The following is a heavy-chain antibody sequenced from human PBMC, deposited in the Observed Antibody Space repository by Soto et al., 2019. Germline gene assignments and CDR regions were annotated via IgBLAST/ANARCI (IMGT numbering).Heavy chain of an antibody. D-gene: IGHD4-17*01. CDR1: GYTFTSYD. Sequence: GASVKVSCKASGYTFTSYDINWVRQATGQGLEWMGWMNPNSGNTGYAQKFQGRVTMTRNTSISTAYMELSSLRSEDTAVYYCARVDYGDYGDYYYMDFWGKGTTVTVSS. CDR3: ARVDYGDYGDYYYMDF. CDR2: MNPNSGNT. J-gene: IGHJ6*03. V-gene: IGHV1-8*01.